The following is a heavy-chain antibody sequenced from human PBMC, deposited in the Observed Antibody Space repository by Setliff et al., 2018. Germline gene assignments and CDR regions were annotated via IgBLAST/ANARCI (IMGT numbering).Heavy chain of an antibody. CDR3: ATEKFPCDWDDY. Sequence: ASVKVSCKASGYTFTSYDISWVRQAPGPGLEWMGWISAYNGNTNYAQKLQGRVTMTPDTSTRTAYMEVTSLRSDDTAVYYCATEKFPCDWDDYWGQGTLVTVSS. D-gene: IGHD2-21*01. J-gene: IGHJ4*02. CDR1: GYTFTSYD. CDR2: ISAYNGNT. V-gene: IGHV1-18*01.